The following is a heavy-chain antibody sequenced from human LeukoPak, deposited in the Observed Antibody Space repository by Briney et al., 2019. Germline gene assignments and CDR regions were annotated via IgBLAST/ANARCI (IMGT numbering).Heavy chain of an antibody. CDR1: GFTVSSNY. J-gene: IGHJ4*02. V-gene: IGHV3-23*01. Sequence: PGGSLRLSCAASGFTVSSNYMSWVRQAPGKGLEWVSAISGSGGSTYYADSVKGRFTISRDNSKNTLYLQMNSLRVEDTAVYYCVKSRDGYNFLFARTDYWGQGTLVTVSS. D-gene: IGHD5-12*01. CDR3: VKSRDGYNFLFARTDY. CDR2: ISGSGGST.